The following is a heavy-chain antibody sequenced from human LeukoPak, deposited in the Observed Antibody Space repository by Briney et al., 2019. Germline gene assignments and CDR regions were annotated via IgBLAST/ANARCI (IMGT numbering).Heavy chain of an antibody. J-gene: IGHJ5*02. CDR1: GGSISSYY. CDR2: IYTSRST. CDR3: AREHSSSWYAVGWFDP. D-gene: IGHD6-13*01. Sequence: SETLSLTCTVSGGSISSYYWSWIRQPAGKGLEWIGRIYTSRSTNYNPSLKSRVTMSVDTSKNQFSLKLSSVTAADTAVYYCAREHSSSWYAVGWFDPWGQGTLVTVS. V-gene: IGHV4-4*07.